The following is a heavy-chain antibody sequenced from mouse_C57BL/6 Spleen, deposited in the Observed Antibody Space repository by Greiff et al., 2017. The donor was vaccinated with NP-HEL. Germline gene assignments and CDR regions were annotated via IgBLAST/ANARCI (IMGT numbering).Heavy chain of an antibody. CDR2: IHPNSGST. CDR3: AREGLRGDYYAMDY. D-gene: IGHD2-4*01. Sequence: QVQLQQSGAELVKPGASVKLSCKASGYTFTSYWMHWVKQRPGQGLEWIGMIHPNSGSTNYNEKFKSKATLTVDKSSSTAYMQLSSLTSEDSAVYYCAREGLRGDYYAMDYWGQGTSVTVSS. CDR1: GYTFTSYW. J-gene: IGHJ4*01. V-gene: IGHV1-64*01.